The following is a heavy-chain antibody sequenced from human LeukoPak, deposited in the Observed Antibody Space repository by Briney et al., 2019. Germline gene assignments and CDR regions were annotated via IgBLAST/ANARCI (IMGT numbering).Heavy chain of an antibody. CDR2: IYTSVRT. CDR3: ASLGSFDS. CDR1: GGSISSSSYY. D-gene: IGHD3-10*01. Sequence: SETLSLTCTVSGGSISSSSYYWNWTRQPAGKGLEWIGRIYTSVRTSYNPSLKSRVTISVDTSKNQFSLKLSSVTAADTAVYYCASLGSFDSWGQGTLVTVSS. J-gene: IGHJ4*02. V-gene: IGHV4-61*02.